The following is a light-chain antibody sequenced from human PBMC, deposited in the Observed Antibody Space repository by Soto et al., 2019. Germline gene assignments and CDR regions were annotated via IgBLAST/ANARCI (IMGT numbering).Light chain of an antibody. CDR3: QQFNSHPPYT. Sequence: AIQLTQSPSSLSASVGDRVTITCRASQGISSALAWYQQKPGKAPKLLIYDASSLESGVPSRFSGSGSGTEFTLTISILQPEDVTTYYCQQFNSHPPYTFGQGTKLEIK. J-gene: IGKJ2*01. CDR2: DAS. CDR1: QGISSA. V-gene: IGKV1-13*02.